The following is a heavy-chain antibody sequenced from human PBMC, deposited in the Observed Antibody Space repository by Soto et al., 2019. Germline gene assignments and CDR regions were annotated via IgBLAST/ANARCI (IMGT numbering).Heavy chain of an antibody. CDR3: ARAAKDYGSGSYYKDY. J-gene: IGHJ4*02. CDR2: IDWDVDK. Sequence: SGPTRVNPTQTLTLTCTFSGFSLSTSGMCVSWIRQPPGKALEWLALIDWDVDKYYSTSLKTRPTISKDTSKNQVVLTMTNMDPVDTATYYCARAAKDYGSGSYYKDYWGQGTLVTVSA. D-gene: IGHD3-10*01. CDR1: GFSLSTSGMC. V-gene: IGHV2-70*01.